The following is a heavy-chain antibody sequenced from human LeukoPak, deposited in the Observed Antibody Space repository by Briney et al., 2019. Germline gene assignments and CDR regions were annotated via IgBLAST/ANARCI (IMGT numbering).Heavy chain of an antibody. CDR1: GFTFSTSG. CDR2: MSYDGSYK. V-gene: IGHV3-30*04. Sequence: GGSLRLSCAASGFTFSTSGMRWVRQAPGKGLEWVAVMSYDGSYKHYADSVKGRFTISRDNSRNTLSLQMSSLRAEDTAVYYCASGSYHEHWGQGTLVTVSS. D-gene: IGHD1-26*01. J-gene: IGHJ4*02. CDR3: ASGSYHEH.